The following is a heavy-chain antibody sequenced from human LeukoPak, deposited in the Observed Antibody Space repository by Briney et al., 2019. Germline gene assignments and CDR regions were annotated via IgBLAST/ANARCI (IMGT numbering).Heavy chain of an antibody. J-gene: IGHJ4*02. CDR2: ISAYNGNT. D-gene: IGHD6-13*01. Sequence: VASVKVSCKASGYTFTSYGISWVRQAPGQGLEWTGWISAYNGNTNYAQKLQGRVTMTTDTSTSTAYMELRSLRSDDTAVYYCARDRGSAAAWIIDYWGQGTLVTVSS. V-gene: IGHV1-18*01. CDR3: ARDRGSAAAWIIDY. CDR1: GYTFTSYG.